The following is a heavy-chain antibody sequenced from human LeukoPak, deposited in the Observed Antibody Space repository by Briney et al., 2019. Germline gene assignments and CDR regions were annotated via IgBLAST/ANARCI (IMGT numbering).Heavy chain of an antibody. CDR1: GFTFDDYA. CDR3: AKDSHYDILTGYYAAWGLDV. CDR2: VNWNSANI. V-gene: IGHV3-9*01. Sequence: GGSLRLSCAASGFTFDDYAMHWVRQAPGKGREWVSAVNWNSANICYADSVKGRFTISRDNAKNSLYMQMNSLRAEDTALYYCAKDSHYDILTGYYAAWGLDVWGKGTTVTVSS. J-gene: IGHJ6*04. D-gene: IGHD3-9*01.